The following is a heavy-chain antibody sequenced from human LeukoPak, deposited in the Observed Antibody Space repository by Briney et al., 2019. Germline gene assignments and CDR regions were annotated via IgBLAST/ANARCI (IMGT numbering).Heavy chain of an antibody. CDR2: INPNSGGT. Sequence: GASVKVSCKASGYTFTGYYMHWVRQAPGQGLERMGWINPNSGGTNYAQKFQGRVTMTRDTSISTAYMELSRLRSDDTAVYYCARDQSQVREMATIGSLDYWGQGTLVTVSS. CDR3: ARDQSQVREMATIGSLDY. D-gene: IGHD5-24*01. J-gene: IGHJ4*02. CDR1: GYTFTGYY. V-gene: IGHV1-2*02.